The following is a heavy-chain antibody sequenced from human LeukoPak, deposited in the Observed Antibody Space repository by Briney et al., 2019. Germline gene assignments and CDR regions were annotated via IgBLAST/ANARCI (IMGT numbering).Heavy chain of an antibody. Sequence: GGSLRLSCAASGFTFSSYSMNWVRQAPGKGLEWVSSISSSSSYIYYADSVKGRFTISRDNAKNSLYLQMNSLRAEDTAVYYCAKAQGTYYDIPWGQGTLVTVSS. D-gene: IGHD3-9*01. CDR1: GFTFSSYS. V-gene: IGHV3-21*01. CDR3: AKAQGTYYDIP. CDR2: ISSSSSYI. J-gene: IGHJ5*02.